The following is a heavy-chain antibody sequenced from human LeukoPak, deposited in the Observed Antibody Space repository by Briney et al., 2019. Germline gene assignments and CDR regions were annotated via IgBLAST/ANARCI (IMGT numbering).Heavy chain of an antibody. CDR2: IYYSGST. CDR3: ARVVDFPTTFDY. V-gene: IGHV4-30-4*08. CDR1: GGSISSGDYY. J-gene: IGHJ4*02. D-gene: IGHD2-21*01. Sequence: SETLSLTCTVSGGSISSGDYYWSWIRQPPGKGLECIGYIYYSGSTHYNPSLKSRVTISVDTSKNQFSLKLSSVTAADTAVYYCARVVDFPTTFDYWGQGTLVTVSS.